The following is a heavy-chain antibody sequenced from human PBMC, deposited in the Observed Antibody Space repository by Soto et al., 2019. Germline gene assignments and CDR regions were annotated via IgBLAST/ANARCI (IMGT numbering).Heavy chain of an antibody. Sequence: GASVEVSCKASGYTFTSYAMHWVRQAPGQRLEWMGWINAGNGNTKYSQKFQGRVTITRDTSASTAYMELSSLRSEDTAVYYCAKVHLGELSSFDYWGQGSLVTVSS. CDR3: AKVHLGELSSFDY. V-gene: IGHV1-3*01. D-gene: IGHD3-16*02. CDR1: GYTFTSYA. J-gene: IGHJ4*02. CDR2: INAGNGNT.